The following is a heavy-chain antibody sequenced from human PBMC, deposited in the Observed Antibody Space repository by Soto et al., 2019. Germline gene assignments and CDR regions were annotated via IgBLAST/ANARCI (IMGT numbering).Heavy chain of an antibody. V-gene: IGHV3-30*18. CDR3: AKGITVLTLGYFDY. CDR1: GFTFSTYD. D-gene: IGHD3-3*01. CDR2: ISYDGSNK. Sequence: QVPLVESGGGVVQPGRSLRLSCAASGFTFSTYDMHWVRQAPGKGLEWVAVISYDGSNKYYADSVKGRFTISRDNSKNTLYLQMNSLRAEDTAVYYCAKGITVLTLGYFDYWGQGALVTVSS. J-gene: IGHJ4*02.